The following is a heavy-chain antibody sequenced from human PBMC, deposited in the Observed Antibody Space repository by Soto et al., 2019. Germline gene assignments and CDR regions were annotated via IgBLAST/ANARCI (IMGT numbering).Heavy chain of an antibody. J-gene: IGHJ5*02. CDR2: IYYSWST. V-gene: IGHV4-61*01. CDR1: GGSVNNGNYY. Sequence: QVQLQESGPGLVKPSETLTLTCTVSGGSVNNGNYYWSWIRQPPGKGLEWIGHIYYSWSTNYNPSLKSRVIISIDTSKKQFSLKLSSVTAADTAVYFCARDPGVGLSARWFDPWGQGALVTVSS. CDR3: ARDPGVGLSARWFDP. D-gene: IGHD2-8*01.